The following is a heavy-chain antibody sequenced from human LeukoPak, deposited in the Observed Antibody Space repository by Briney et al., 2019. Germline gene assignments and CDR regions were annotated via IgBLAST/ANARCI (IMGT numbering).Heavy chain of an antibody. CDR2: ISYDGSNK. Sequence: GSLRLSCAASGFTFSSYAMHWVRQAPGKGLEWVAVISYDGSNKYYADSVKGQFTISRDNSKNTLYLQMNSLRAEDTAVYYCARGEGSGAAVVTPFIDYWGQGTLVTVSS. CDR1: GFTFSSYA. V-gene: IGHV3-30*04. J-gene: IGHJ4*02. D-gene: IGHD4-23*01. CDR3: ARGEGSGAAVVTPFIDY.